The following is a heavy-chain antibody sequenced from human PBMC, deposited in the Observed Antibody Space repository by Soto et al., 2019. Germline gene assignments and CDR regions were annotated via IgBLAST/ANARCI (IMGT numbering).Heavy chain of an antibody. J-gene: IGHJ4*02. Sequence: PSETLSLTCTVSGGSISSGNYYWSWLRQPPGKGLEWIGYMYYSAMPYYNPSLKSRVSISVDTSKNQFSLSMTSVTAADTAVYYCARGAAILFYYFDPWGQGTQVTVSS. D-gene: IGHD2-2*02. CDR3: ARGAAILFYYFDP. V-gene: IGHV4-30-4*01. CDR1: GGSISSGNYY. CDR2: MYYSAMP.